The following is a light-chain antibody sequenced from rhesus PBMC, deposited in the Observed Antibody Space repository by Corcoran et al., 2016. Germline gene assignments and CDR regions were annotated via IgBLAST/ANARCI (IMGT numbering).Light chain of an antibody. Sequence: DIQMTQSPSSLSASVGDRVTITCRASENVNNYLNWYQQKPGKAPKLLIYKTSTLQSGVPSRLSGSGSWTNYTFTISSLQPEDVATYYCQHGYGTPWTVGPGTKVEIK. CDR2: KTS. J-gene: IGKJ1*01. V-gene: IGKV1-74*01. CDR1: ENVNNY. CDR3: QHGYGTPWT.